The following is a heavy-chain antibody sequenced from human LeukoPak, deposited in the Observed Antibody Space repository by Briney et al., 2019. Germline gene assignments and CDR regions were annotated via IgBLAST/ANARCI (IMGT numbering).Heavy chain of an antibody. J-gene: IGHJ3*02. V-gene: IGHV3-30-3*01. CDR1: GFTFSSYA. CDR2: ISYDGSNK. Sequence: QTGGSLRLSCAASGFTFSSYAMHWVRQAPGKGLEWVAVISYDGSNKYYADSVKGRFTISRDNSKNTLYLQMNSLRAEDTAVYYCARERGGWHSDAFEIWGQGTMVTVSS. CDR3: ARERGGWHSDAFEI. D-gene: IGHD6-19*01.